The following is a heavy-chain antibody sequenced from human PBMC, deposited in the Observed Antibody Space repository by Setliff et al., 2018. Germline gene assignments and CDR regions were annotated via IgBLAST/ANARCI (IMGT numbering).Heavy chain of an antibody. V-gene: IGHV4-61*05. CDR3: ARMSRYSEFWSGYAEDYYSSYIDV. Sequence: PSETLSLTCSVFGDSLTRSSSWWGWIRQPAGKGLEWIGNIYSSGTTKYNPSLKSRVTISVDTSKRQFSLNLLSVTAADTAVYHRARMSRYSEFWSGYAEDYYSSYIDVWGTGATVTVSS. D-gene: IGHD3-3*01. CDR2: IYSSGTT. J-gene: IGHJ6*03. CDR1: GDSLTRSSSW.